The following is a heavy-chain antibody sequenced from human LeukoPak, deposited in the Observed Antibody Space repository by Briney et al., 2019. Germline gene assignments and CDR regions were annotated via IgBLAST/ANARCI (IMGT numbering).Heavy chain of an antibody. Sequence: GGSLRLSCAASGLTFSSYEMNWVRQAPGKGLEWVSYISSSGSTIYYADSVKGRFTISRDNAKNSLYLQMNSLRAEDTAVYYCARDRTRDFGVVIARPHYYYGMDVWGQGTTVTVSS. D-gene: IGHD3-3*01. J-gene: IGHJ6*02. V-gene: IGHV3-48*03. CDR1: GLTFSSYE. CDR2: ISSSGSTI. CDR3: ARDRTRDFGVVIARPHYYYGMDV.